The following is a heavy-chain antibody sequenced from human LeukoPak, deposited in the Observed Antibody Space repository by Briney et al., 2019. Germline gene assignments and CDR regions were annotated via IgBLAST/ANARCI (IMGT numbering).Heavy chain of an antibody. Sequence: SVKVSCKASGGTFSSYAISWVRQAPGQGLEWMGRIIPIFGTANYAQKFQGRVTITTDESTSTAYMELNSLRSEDTAVYYCAGDYDSSGYYIVYWGQGTLVTVSS. D-gene: IGHD3-22*01. CDR3: AGDYDSSGYYIVY. V-gene: IGHV1-69*05. J-gene: IGHJ4*02. CDR1: GGTFSSYA. CDR2: IIPIFGTA.